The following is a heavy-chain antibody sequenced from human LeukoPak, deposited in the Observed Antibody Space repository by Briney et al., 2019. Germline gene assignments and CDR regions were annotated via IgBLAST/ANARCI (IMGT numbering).Heavy chain of an antibody. J-gene: IGHJ4*02. V-gene: IGHV3-53*01. CDR1: GFTVSGLF. CDR3: ARGRSTTTIFDY. Sequence: GGSLRLSCAASGFTVSGLFMSWVRQPPGKGLQFVSLITGGVGTQYADSVTGRFTISRDNFRNTLFLQMNSLRAEDTAVYYCARGRSTTTIFDYWGQGTLVTVSS. D-gene: IGHD5-12*01. CDR2: ITGGVGT.